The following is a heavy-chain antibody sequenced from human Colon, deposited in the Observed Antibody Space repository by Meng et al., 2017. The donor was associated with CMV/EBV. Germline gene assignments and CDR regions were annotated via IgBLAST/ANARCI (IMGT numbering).Heavy chain of an antibody. CDR2: VFFSGST. D-gene: IGHD2-15*01. CDR3: ASTGYCSGGSCYFFDP. CDR1: GGSISSYY. V-gene: IGHV4-59*01. Sequence: GSLRLSCTVSGGSISSYYWSYIRQPPGKGLEWLGYVFFSGSTNYNPSLKSRVTISVDTSKNQFSLKLSSVTAADTAVYYCASTGYCSGGSCYFFDPWGQGTLVTVSS. J-gene: IGHJ5*02.